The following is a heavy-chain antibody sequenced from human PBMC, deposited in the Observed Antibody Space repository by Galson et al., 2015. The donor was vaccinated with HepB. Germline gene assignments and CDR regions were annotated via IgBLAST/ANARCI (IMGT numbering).Heavy chain of an antibody. D-gene: IGHD3-3*01. CDR3: GRDGFLELLPTNSHHYYMVA. J-gene: IGHJ6*03. V-gene: IGHV3-33*01. Sequence: SLRLSCAASGFTFNIYGMHWVRQAPGKGLEWVAVMWHDGGKKYYADSVKGRFTISRDNSKNTLYLQMSSLRAEDTAVYYCGRDGFLELLPTNSHHYYMVAWSKGTTVTVSS. CDR2: MWHDGGKK. CDR1: GFTFNIYG.